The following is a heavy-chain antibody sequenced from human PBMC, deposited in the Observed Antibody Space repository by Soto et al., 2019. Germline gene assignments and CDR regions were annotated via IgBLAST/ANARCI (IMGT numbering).Heavy chain of an antibody. Sequence: QVQLQESGPGLVKPSETLSLTCSVSDGSVSSGIYYWSWIRQPPGKGLEWIGYIHFSGNITYNPSLKSRVTIPVDTSKNQLSVKLSSVTAADAAVYYCGRGGDAYKMGRDWGKGTLVTVSS. CDR3: GRGGDAYKMGRD. CDR2: IHFSGNI. D-gene: IGHD3-10*01. J-gene: IGHJ4*02. CDR1: DGSVSSGIYY. V-gene: IGHV4-61*01.